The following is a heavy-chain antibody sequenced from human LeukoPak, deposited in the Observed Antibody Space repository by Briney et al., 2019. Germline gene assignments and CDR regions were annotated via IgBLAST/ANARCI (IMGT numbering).Heavy chain of an antibody. Sequence: ASVKVSRKASGYTFTGYYMHWVRQAPGQGLEWMGRINPNSGGTNYAQKFQGRVTMTRDTSISTAYMELSRLRSDDTAVYYCARGGTYGDYGVLFFDYWGQGTLVTVSS. J-gene: IGHJ4*02. CDR1: GYTFTGYY. V-gene: IGHV1-2*06. CDR3: ARGGTYGDYGVLFFDY. CDR2: INPNSGGT. D-gene: IGHD4-17*01.